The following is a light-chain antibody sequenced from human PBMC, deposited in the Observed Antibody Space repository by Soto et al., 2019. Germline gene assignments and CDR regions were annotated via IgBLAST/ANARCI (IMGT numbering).Light chain of an antibody. CDR1: DSNVGSTA. CDR3: AAWDDSLHVWL. Sequence: QLVLTQPRSASGAPGQRVTISCSGSDSNVGSTAVNWYQQVPGTAPKLLIFINNQRPSGVPDRFSGSKSGTSASLAISGLQTEDEADYYCAAWDDSLHVWLFGGGTKLTVL. J-gene: IGLJ3*02. V-gene: IGLV1-44*01. CDR2: INN.